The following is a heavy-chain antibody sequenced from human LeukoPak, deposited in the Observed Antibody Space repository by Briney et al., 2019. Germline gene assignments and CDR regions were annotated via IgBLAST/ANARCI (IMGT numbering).Heavy chain of an antibody. CDR1: GYTFSGYY. J-gene: IGHJ3*02. CDR3: ARDDSSGYYHRAFDI. D-gene: IGHD3-22*01. V-gene: IGHV1-2*02. CDR2: INCNSGGT. Sequence: ASVKVSCKASGYTFSGYYMHWVRQAPGQGLEWMGWINCNSGGTNYAQKFQGRVTMTRDTSVSTAYMELSRLRSDDTAVYYCARDDSSGYYHRAFDIWGQGTMVTVSS.